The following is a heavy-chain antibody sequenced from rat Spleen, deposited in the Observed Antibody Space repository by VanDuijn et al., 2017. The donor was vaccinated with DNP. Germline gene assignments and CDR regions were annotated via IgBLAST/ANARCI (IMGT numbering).Heavy chain of an antibody. CDR2: ISSGGST. D-gene: IGHD1-11*01. CDR1: GFSLTSYT. V-gene: IGHV2-6*01. Sequence: QVQLKESGPGLVQPSQTLSLTCTVSGFSLTSYTVSWVRQPPGKGLEWIAAISSGGSTYYKSALKSRLSISRDTSKRQVFLKMNSLQTEDTAMYFCARSRVGDWGQGVMVTVSS. J-gene: IGHJ2*01. CDR3: ARSRVGD.